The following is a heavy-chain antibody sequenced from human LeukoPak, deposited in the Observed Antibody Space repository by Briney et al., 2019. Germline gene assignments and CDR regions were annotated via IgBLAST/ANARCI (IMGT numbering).Heavy chain of an antibody. CDR2: ISDTGDST. CDR3: ARDRWASSRSQPSDY. V-gene: IGHV3-23*01. Sequence: GGSLRLSCAASGFTFSSYAMSWVRQAPGKGLEWVSAISDTGDSTYYADSVKGRFSISRDNSKNTLDLQMNSLRAEDTAVYYCARDRWASSRSQPSDYWGQGSLVTVSS. D-gene: IGHD6-13*01. CDR1: GFTFSSYA. J-gene: IGHJ4*02.